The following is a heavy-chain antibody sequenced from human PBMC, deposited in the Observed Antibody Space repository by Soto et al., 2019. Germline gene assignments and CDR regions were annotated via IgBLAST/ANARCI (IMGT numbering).Heavy chain of an antibody. CDR2: IYWDDDK. CDR3: AHSGYSSGWYSGYYYGMDV. D-gene: IGHD6-19*01. Sequence: VSGPTREPTQTLTLTCTFSGFSLSTSGVGVGWIRQPPGKALEWLALIYWDDDKRYSPSLKSRLTITKDTSKNQVVLTMTNMDPVDTATYYCAHSGYSSGWYSGYYYGMDVWGQANTVTVSS. CDR1: GFSLSTSGVG. J-gene: IGHJ6*02. V-gene: IGHV2-5*02.